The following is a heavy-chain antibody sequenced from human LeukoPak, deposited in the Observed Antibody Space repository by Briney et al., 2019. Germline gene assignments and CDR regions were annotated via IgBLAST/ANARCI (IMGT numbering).Heavy chain of an antibody. CDR3: ARGSIFGVLPDL. Sequence: PGGSLRLSCAASVFTVRSNYLSWVRQAPGKGLEWVSVIYSGGSTYYADSVKGRFTHSQDNSKNTLYLQKNRLRADVTAVYYCARGSIFGVLPDLWGQGTLHTVFS. CDR2: IYSGGST. J-gene: IGHJ5*02. V-gene: IGHV3-66*02. CDR1: VFTVRSNY. D-gene: IGHD3-3*01.